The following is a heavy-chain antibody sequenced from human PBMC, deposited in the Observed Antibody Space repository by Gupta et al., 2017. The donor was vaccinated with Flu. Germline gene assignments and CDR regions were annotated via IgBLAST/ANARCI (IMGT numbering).Heavy chain of an antibody. Sequence: QVQLVQSGAEVKKPGSSVKVSCKASGGTFSSYAISWVRQAPGQGLEWMGGIIPIFGKANYAQKFQGRVTITADESTSTAYMELSSLRSEETAVYYCASYYYGSGSYPEPHYGMDVWGQGTTVTVSS. V-gene: IGHV1-69*01. D-gene: IGHD3-10*01. CDR1: GGTFSSYA. CDR3: ASYYYGSGSYPEPHYGMDV. J-gene: IGHJ6*02. CDR2: IIPIFGKA.